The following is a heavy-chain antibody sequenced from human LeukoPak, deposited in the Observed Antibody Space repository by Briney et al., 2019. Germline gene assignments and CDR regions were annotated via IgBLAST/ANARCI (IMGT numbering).Heavy chain of an antibody. CDR2: IRSKAFGGAT. CDR3: TRDGGTLDY. Sequence: GGSLRLSCTGSGYTFCDYAMSWVRQSPGKGLEWVSLIRSKAFGGATEYAASVKGRFTISRDDSKSSAYLQMNSLKTEDTAMYYCTRDGGTLDYWGQGTLVTVSS. D-gene: IGHD3-16*01. CDR1: GYTFCDYA. J-gene: IGHJ4*02. V-gene: IGHV3-49*04.